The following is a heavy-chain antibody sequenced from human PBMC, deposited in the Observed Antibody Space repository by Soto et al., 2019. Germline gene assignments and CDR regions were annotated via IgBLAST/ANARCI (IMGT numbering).Heavy chain of an antibody. V-gene: IGHV4-31*03. CDR1: GGSIRSASYY. J-gene: IGHJ4*02. Sequence: LSLTCTVSGGSIRSASYYWSWIRQHPGKGLEWIGNIHYSGSAYYNPSLKSRITISVDTSKNQFSLRLTSVTAADTAVYYCASALKISLGEIDYWGQGSLVTV. CDR2: IHYSGSA. CDR3: ASALKISLGEIDY. D-gene: IGHD3-10*01.